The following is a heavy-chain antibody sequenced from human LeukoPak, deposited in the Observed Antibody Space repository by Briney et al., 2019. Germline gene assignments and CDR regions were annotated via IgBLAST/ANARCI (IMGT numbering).Heavy chain of an antibody. CDR3: ARGNDNWNHFDN. Sequence: SSETLSLTCTVSGGSISSYYWSWIRQPPGKGLEWIGYIYYSGSTNYNPSLKSRVTIPVDTSKNQFSLKLSSVTAADTAAYYCARGNDNWNHFDNWGQGTLVTVSS. V-gene: IGHV4-59*01. CDR1: GGSISSYY. D-gene: IGHD1-20*01. CDR2: IYYSGST. J-gene: IGHJ4*02.